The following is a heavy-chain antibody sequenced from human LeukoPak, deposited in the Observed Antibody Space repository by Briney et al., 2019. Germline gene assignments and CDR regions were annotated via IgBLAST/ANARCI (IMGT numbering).Heavy chain of an antibody. J-gene: IGHJ4*02. CDR2: IWYDGSNK. D-gene: IGHD5-12*01. V-gene: IGHV3-33*01. CDR1: GFTFSNHG. CDR3: ARVIGGYSSDY. Sequence: GGSLRLSCAASGFTFSNHGMHWVRQAPGKGLEWVALIWYDGSNKEYAESVKGRFTISRDNSKNTLYLQMNSLRDEDTAVYYCARVIGGYSSDYWGQGTLVTVSS.